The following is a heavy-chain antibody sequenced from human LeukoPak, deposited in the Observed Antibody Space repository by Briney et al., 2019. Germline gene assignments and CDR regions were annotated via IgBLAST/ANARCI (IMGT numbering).Heavy chain of an antibody. D-gene: IGHD4-17*01. V-gene: IGHV4-39*01. CDR2: IYYSGST. Sequence: PSETLSLTCTVSGGSISSSSYYWGWIRQPPGKGLEWIGSIYYSGSTYYNPSLKSRVTISVDTSKNQFSLKLSSVTAADTAVYYCARHVNDCGDLYYFDYWGQGTLVTVSS. CDR3: ARHVNDCGDLYYFDY. J-gene: IGHJ4*02. CDR1: GGSISSSSYY.